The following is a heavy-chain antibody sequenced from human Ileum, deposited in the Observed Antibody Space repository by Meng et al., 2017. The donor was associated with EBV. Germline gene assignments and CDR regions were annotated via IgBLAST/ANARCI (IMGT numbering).Heavy chain of an antibody. J-gene: IGHJ4*02. CDR2: TYYRSKWYN. CDR3: ARDSSSSAYSPFNY. CDR1: GAIVSSNSAA. V-gene: IGHV6-1*01. Sequence: GPGLAEPLEDLSGPLAMPGAIVSSNSAAWNLIMQSPWRGLEWQGRTYYRSKWYNDNAVSVKSRITINPDTSKNQFSLQLNSVTPEDTAVYYCARDSSSSAYSPFNYWGQGTLVTVSS. D-gene: IGHD3-22*01.